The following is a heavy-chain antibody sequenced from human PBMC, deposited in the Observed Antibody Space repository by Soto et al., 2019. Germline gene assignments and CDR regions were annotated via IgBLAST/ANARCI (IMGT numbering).Heavy chain of an antibody. V-gene: IGHV4-59*01. Sequence: KPSETLSLTCTVSGGSISSYYCSWIRQPPWKGLEWIGYIYYSGSTNYNPSLKSRVTISVDTSKNQFSLKLSSVTAADTAVYYCARGRGYCSSTSCFNDAFDICGQGTMVAFSS. D-gene: IGHD2-2*01. J-gene: IGHJ3*02. CDR3: ARGRGYCSSTSCFNDAFDI. CDR1: GGSISSYY. CDR2: IYYSGST.